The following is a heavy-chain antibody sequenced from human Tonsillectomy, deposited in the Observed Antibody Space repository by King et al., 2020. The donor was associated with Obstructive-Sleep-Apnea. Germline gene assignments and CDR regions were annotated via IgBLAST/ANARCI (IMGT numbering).Heavy chain of an antibody. CDR2: ISGSGGST. D-gene: IGHD6-13*01. CDR1: GFTFSSYA. Sequence: VQLVESGGGSVQPGVSLRLSCAASGFTFSSYAMGWLRQAPGKGLEWVATISGSGGSTYYADSVKGRFTISRDNSKNTLYLQMNSLRAEDTAVYYCAKGPAQQLVPNYFDYWGQGTPVTVSS. CDR3: AKGPAQQLVPNYFDY. V-gene: IGHV3-23*04. J-gene: IGHJ4*02.